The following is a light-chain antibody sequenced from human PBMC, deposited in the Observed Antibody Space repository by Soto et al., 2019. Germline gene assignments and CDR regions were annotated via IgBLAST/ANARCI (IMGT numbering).Light chain of an antibody. CDR2: GAS. V-gene: IGKV3-20*01. J-gene: IGKJ2*03. CDR1: QSVSSTY. Sequence: EIVLTQSPGTLSLSPGERATLSCRASQSVSSTYLAWYQRKPGQAPRLLIYGASGRPTGIPDRFSGSGSGTDFTLTISRLETEDCAVYYCQQYGSSPPYSFGQGTKLEIK. CDR3: QQYGSSPPYS.